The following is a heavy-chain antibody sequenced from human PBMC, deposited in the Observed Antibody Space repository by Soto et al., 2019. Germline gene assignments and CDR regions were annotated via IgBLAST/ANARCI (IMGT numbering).Heavy chain of an antibody. CDR3: ARDQDTYGQAVFDS. J-gene: IGHJ4*02. D-gene: IGHD2-15*01. CDR1: GFTLSSRW. V-gene: IGHV3-74*01. CDR2: IKTDGTST. Sequence: EVQLVESGGGLVQPGGSLRLSCAASGFTLSSRWMHWVCQAPGKGLVWVSRIKTDGTSTSYADSVKGRFTISRDNAKNTLYLQTNSLRAEDTAMYYCARDQDTYGQAVFDSWGQGTLVTVSS.